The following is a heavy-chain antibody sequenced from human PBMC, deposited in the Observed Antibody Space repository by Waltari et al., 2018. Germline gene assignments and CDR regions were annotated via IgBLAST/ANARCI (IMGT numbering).Heavy chain of an antibody. Sequence: QVQLQQWGAGLLKPSETLSLTCAVYGGSFSGYYWSWIRQPPGKGLEWIGAINHSGSTNYNPCLKSRVTISVDTPKNQFSLKRRSVTAADTAVYYCARALGSSWTGAFSWFDPWGQGTLVTVSS. CDR2: INHSGST. CDR3: ARALGSSWTGAFSWFDP. V-gene: IGHV4-34*01. J-gene: IGHJ5*02. CDR1: GGSFSGYY. D-gene: IGHD6-13*01.